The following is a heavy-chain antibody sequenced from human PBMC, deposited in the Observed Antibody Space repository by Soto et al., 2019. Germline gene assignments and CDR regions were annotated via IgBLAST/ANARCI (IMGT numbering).Heavy chain of an antibody. Sequence: EVQLVESGGGMVQPGGSLRLSCAASGVTFSSYWMTWVRQAPGKGLEWVANIRQDGSEKYHVDSVKGRFTISRDNAMNSLFLQMNSLRVEDTAVYYCARGVYHLDYWGQGTLVTVSS. CDR1: GVTFSSYW. J-gene: IGHJ4*02. V-gene: IGHV3-7*01. D-gene: IGHD2-2*01. CDR3: ARGVYHLDY. CDR2: IRQDGSEK.